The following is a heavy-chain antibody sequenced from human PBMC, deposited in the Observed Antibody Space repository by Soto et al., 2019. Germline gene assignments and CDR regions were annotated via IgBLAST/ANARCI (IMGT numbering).Heavy chain of an antibody. CDR1: GVTFSTYA. D-gene: IGHD6-25*01. J-gene: IGHJ4*02. V-gene: IGHV3-23*01. Sequence: EVQLLESGGQLVQPGGSLTRYYAASGVTFSTYAMAWVCQDPGKGLEWLSGVSASGLHTYYADPVKGWFYIGRDNSKTTVSLHMNRRRAEDTALYSCAKDRQRRTAGYFFDYWVQGPPVTVSS. CDR3: AKDRQRRTAGYFFDY. CDR2: VSASGLHT.